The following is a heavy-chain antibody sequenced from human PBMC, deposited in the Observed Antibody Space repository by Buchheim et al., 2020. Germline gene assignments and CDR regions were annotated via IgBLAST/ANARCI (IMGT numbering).Heavy chain of an antibody. Sequence: EVQLVESGGGLVQPGGSLRLSCAASGFTFSSYWMSWVRQAPGKGLEWVANIKQDGSEKYYVDSVKGRFTISRDNAKNSLYLQMNSRRAEDTAVYYCARGGVAGHYYDYGMDVWGQGTT. CDR1: GFTFSSYW. D-gene: IGHD2-15*01. J-gene: IGHJ6*02. CDR2: IKQDGSEK. CDR3: ARGGVAGHYYDYGMDV. V-gene: IGHV3-7*01.